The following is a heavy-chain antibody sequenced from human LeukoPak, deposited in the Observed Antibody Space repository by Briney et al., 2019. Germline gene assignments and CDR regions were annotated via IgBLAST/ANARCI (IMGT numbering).Heavy chain of an antibody. CDR2: INHSGST. CDR3: ATLGYCSSTSCYAFDY. D-gene: IGHD2-2*01. CDR1: GGSFSGYY. J-gene: IGHJ4*02. Sequence: SETLSITCAVYGGSFSGYYSSWIRQPPGKGLEWIGEINHSGSTNYNPSLKSRVTISVDTSKNQFSLKLSSVTAADTAVYYCATLGYCSSTSCYAFDYWGQGTLVTVSS. V-gene: IGHV4-34*01.